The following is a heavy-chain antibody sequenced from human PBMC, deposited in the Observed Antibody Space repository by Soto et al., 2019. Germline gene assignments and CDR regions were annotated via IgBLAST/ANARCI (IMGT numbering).Heavy chain of an antibody. V-gene: IGHV4-34*01. Sequence: PGGSLRLSCAASGFTLSSYAMSWIRQTPGKGLQWIGQINHSGSSIYNPSLKNRVTISTMSNNKFSLELSSVTAADTAVYYCTRGLFSGSSYSGSWYYFDSWGQGTMVTVSS. D-gene: IGHD1-26*01. CDR3: TRGLFSGSSYSGSWYYFDS. CDR2: INHSGSS. J-gene: IGHJ4*02. CDR1: GFTLSSYA.